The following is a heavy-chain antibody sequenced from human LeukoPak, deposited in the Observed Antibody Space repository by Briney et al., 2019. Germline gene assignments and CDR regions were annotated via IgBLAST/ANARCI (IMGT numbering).Heavy chain of an antibody. CDR3: ARVGYSSSWYPDY. J-gene: IGHJ4*02. V-gene: IGHV4-31*03. Sequence: SETLSLTCTVSGGSISSGGYYWSWIRQHPGKGLEWIGYIYYSGSTYYNPSLKSRVTISVDTSKNQSSLKLSSVTAADTAVYYCARVGYSSSWYPDYWGQGTLVTVSS. D-gene: IGHD6-13*01. CDR2: IYYSGST. CDR1: GGSISSGGYY.